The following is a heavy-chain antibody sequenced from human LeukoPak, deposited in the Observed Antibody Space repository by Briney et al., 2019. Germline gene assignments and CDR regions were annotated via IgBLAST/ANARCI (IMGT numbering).Heavy chain of an antibody. J-gene: IGHJ4*02. Sequence: PGGSLRLSCAASGFTFSGYSMNWVRQAPGKGLEWISYISSSSINIHYGDSVKGRFTISRDNAENSLYPQMNSLRAEDTAVYYCARDSIQLWPNAIDFWGQGTLVTVSS. CDR3: ARDSIQLWPNAIDF. D-gene: IGHD1-1*01. CDR2: ISSSSINI. V-gene: IGHV3-48*01. CDR1: GFTFSGYS.